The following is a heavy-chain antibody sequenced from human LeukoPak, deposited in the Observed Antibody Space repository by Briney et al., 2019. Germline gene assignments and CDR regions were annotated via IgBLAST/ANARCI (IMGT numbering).Heavy chain of an antibody. CDR2: IWYDGSNK. D-gene: IGHD2-2*01. Sequence: GGSLRLSCAASGFTFSSYGMHWVRQAPGKGLEGVAVIWYDGSNKYYADSVKGRFTISRDNSKNTLYLQMNSLRAEDTAVYYCAKLGGIVVVPAAGPVDPWGQGTLVTVSS. J-gene: IGHJ5*02. V-gene: IGHV3-33*06. CDR3: AKLGGIVVVPAAGPVDP. CDR1: GFTFSSYG.